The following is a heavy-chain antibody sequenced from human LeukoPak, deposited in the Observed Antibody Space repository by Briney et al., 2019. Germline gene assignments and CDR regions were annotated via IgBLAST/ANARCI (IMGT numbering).Heavy chain of an antibody. CDR3: ARERREQLLPPYTRLVTYFDY. CDR2: IYYSGST. D-gene: IGHD1-26*01. V-gene: IGHV4-39*02. J-gene: IGHJ4*02. Sequence: SETLSLTCTVSGGSISSSSYYWGWIRQPPGKGLEWIGSIYYSGSTYYNPSLKSRVTISVDTSKNQFSLKLSSVTAADTAVYYCARERREQLLPPYTRLVTYFDYWGQGTLVTVSS. CDR1: GGSISSSSYY.